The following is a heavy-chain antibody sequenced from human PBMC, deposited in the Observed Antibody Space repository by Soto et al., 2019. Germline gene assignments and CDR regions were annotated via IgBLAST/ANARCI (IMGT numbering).Heavy chain of an antibody. CDR3: ARETSDCSGGSCYYYYYGMDV. V-gene: IGHV1-69*01. CDR2: IIPIFGTA. CDR1: GGTFSSYA. D-gene: IGHD2-15*01. Sequence: QVQLVQSGAEVKKPGSSVKVSCKASGGTFSSYAISWVRQAPGQGLEWMGGIIPIFGTANYAQKFQGRVTITEDESTSTAYMELSSLRSEDTAVYYCARETSDCSGGSCYYYYYGMDVWGQGTTVTVSS. J-gene: IGHJ6*02.